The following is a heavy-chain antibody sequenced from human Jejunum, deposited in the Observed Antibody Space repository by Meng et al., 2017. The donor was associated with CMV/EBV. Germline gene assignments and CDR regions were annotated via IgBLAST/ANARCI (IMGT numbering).Heavy chain of an antibody. J-gene: IGHJ4*02. V-gene: IGHV3-30*02. D-gene: IGHD6-19*01. CDR1: GFTFSIYG. Sequence: GGGVVPPGGSXSLSCAASGFTFSIYGMHWVRQAPGKGLEWVAFIRYDGTVQNYADSVKGRFTISRDNSWNMLSLEMNSLRPEDTAVYYCAKVGFGWYSIDYWGQGTLVTVSS. CDR2: IRYDGTVQ. CDR3: AKVGFGWYSIDY.